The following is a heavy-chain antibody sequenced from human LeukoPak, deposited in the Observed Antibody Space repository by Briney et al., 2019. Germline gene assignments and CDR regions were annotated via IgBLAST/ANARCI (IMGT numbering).Heavy chain of an antibody. J-gene: IGHJ4*02. CDR3: TTFTISGVVNRNY. D-gene: IGHD3-3*01. CDR2: IKSKTDGGTT. Sequence: GGSLRLSCAASGFTFSNAWMSWVRQAPGKGLEWVGRIKSKTDGGTTDYAAPVKGRFTISRDDSKNTLYLQMNSLKTEDTAVYYCTTFTISGVVNRNYWGQGTLVTVSS. CDR1: GFTFSNAW. V-gene: IGHV3-15*01.